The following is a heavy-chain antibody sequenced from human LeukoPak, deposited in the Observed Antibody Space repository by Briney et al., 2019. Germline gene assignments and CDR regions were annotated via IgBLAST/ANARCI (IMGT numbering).Heavy chain of an antibody. CDR3: ASYRYSSSCYIY. CDR1: GFTFSHYW. J-gene: IGHJ4*02. V-gene: IGHV3-7*01. CDR2: IKQDGSEK. Sequence: PGGSLRLSCAASGFTFSHYWTTSVRQAPGKGLEWVANIKQDGSEKYYVDSVKGRFTIPRDNAKNSLYLQMNSLRAEDTAVYFWASYRYSSSCYIYWGQGTLVTVSS. D-gene: IGHD6-13*01.